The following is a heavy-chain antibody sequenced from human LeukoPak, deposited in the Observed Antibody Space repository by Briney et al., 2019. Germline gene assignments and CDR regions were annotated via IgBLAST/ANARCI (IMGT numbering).Heavy chain of an antibody. Sequence: SETLSLTCDVSGDSITSSYWWAWIRQPPGKGLEWVGEIYHSGSTNYNPSLGSRVTISLDTSKNQFSLKLSSVTAADTAVYYCARVRITIFSNWFDPWGQGTLVTVSS. CDR3: ARVRITIFSNWFDP. CDR1: GDSITSSYW. D-gene: IGHD3-3*01. V-gene: IGHV4/OR15-8*01. J-gene: IGHJ5*02. CDR2: IYHSGST.